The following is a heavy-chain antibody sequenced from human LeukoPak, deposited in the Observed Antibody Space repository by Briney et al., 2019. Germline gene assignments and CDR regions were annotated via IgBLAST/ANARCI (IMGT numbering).Heavy chain of an antibody. J-gene: IGHJ4*02. D-gene: IGHD3-10*01. CDR1: GYTFTGYQ. V-gene: IGHV1-2*02. CDR3: ARDYYGSGSYSTDF. Sequence: ASVKVSCKASGYTFTGYQIHWVRQAPGQGLEWMGWIDPNTGGTNYAQQFQGRVTMTRDTSIDTAYMELSRLRSDDTAVYYSARDYYGSGSYSTDFWAQGTLVTVSS. CDR2: IDPNTGGT.